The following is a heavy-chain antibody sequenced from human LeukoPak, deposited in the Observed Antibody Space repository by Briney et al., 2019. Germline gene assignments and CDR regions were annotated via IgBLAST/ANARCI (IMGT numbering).Heavy chain of an antibody. CDR3: AAWGHYYGSGSYYNEMGLDY. CDR1: GGSISSYY. D-gene: IGHD3-10*01. J-gene: IGHJ4*02. Sequence: SETLSLTCTVSGGSISSYYWSWIRQPPGKGLEWIGYIYYSGSTNYNPSLKSRVTISVDTSKNQFSLKLSSVTAADTAVFYGAAWGHYYGSGSYYNEMGLDYWGQGTLVTVSS. V-gene: IGHV4-59*01. CDR2: IYYSGST.